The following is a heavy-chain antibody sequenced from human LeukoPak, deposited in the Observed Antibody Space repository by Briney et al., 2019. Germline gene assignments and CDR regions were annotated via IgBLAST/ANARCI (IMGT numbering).Heavy chain of an antibody. Sequence: KPGGSLRLSCAASGFTFSSYSMNWVRQAPGKGLEWVSSISSSSSYIYYADSVKGRFTISRGNAKNSLYLQMNSLRAEDTAVYYCARDRHDSSGYRPFDYWGQGTLVTVSS. CDR1: GFTFSSYS. D-gene: IGHD3-22*01. J-gene: IGHJ4*02. V-gene: IGHV3-21*01. CDR3: ARDRHDSSGYRPFDY. CDR2: ISSSSSYI.